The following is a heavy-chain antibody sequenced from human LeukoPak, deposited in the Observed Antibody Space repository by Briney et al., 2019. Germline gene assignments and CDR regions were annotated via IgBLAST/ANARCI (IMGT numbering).Heavy chain of an antibody. CDR2: IYYSGST. D-gene: IGHD3-10*01. V-gene: IGHV4-59*01. Sequence: SETLSLTCTVSGGSISSYYWSWIRQPPGKGLEWIGYIYYSGSTNYNPSLKSRVTISVDTSKNQFSLKLSSVTAADTAVYYCARDRGGSGSTGHAFDIWGQGTMVTVSS. CDR3: ARDRGGSGSTGHAFDI. J-gene: IGHJ3*02. CDR1: GGSISSYY.